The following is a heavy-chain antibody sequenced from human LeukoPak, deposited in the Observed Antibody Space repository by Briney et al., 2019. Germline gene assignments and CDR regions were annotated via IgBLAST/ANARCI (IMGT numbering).Heavy chain of an antibody. Sequence: GGSLRLSCAASAFTFSSCELSWVRHAPTKGLEWVSYISRSGSITYYADSVKGRFTISRDSAKNSLYLQMYSLRAEDTAVYYCAIHDYHSNSDAFDVWGQGTMVTVSS. CDR2: ISRSGSIT. V-gene: IGHV3-48*03. CDR1: AFTFSSCE. J-gene: IGHJ3*01. D-gene: IGHD4-23*01. CDR3: AIHDYHSNSDAFDV.